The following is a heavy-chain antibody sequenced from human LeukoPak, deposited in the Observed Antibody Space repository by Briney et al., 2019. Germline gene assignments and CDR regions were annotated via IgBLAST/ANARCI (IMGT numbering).Heavy chain of an antibody. J-gene: IGHJ4*02. V-gene: IGHV1-46*01. CDR3: ATGYRSYVFDY. D-gene: IGHD3-16*01. CDR1: GYTFTSYY. Sequence: ASVKVSCKASGYTFTSYYMHWVRQAPGQGLEWMGIINPSGGSTIYAQKFQGRVTMTEDTSTDTAYMELSSLTSEDTAVYYCATGYRSYVFDYWGQGTLVTVSS. CDR2: INPSGGST.